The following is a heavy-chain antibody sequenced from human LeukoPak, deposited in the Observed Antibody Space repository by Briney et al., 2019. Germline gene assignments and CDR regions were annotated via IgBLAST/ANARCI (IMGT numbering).Heavy chain of an antibody. J-gene: IGHJ6*02. Sequence: SVKVSCKASGGTFSSYAISWVRQAPGQGLEWMGGIIPIFGTANYAQKFQGRVTITADESTSTAYMELSSLRSEDTAVYYCARDGLELLHYYYGMDVWGQGTTVTVSS. D-gene: IGHD1-7*01. V-gene: IGHV1-69*13. CDR2: IIPIFGTA. CDR1: GGTFSSYA. CDR3: ARDGLELLHYYYGMDV.